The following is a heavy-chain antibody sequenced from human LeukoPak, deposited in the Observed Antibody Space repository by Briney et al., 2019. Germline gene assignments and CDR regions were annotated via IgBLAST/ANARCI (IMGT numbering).Heavy chain of an antibody. CDR1: GYTFTGYY. V-gene: IGHV1-2*02. D-gene: IGHD3-9*01. Sequence: ASVKVSCKASGYTFTGYYMHWVRQAPGQGLEWMGWINPNSGGTNYAQKFQGRVTMTRDTSISTAYMELSRLRPDDTAVYYCARGDILTGYYYFDYWGQGTLVTVSS. CDR3: ARGDILTGYYYFDY. J-gene: IGHJ4*02. CDR2: INPNSGGT.